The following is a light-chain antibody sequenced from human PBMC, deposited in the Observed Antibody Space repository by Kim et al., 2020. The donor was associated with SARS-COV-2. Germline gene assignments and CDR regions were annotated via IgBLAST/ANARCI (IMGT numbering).Light chain of an antibody. CDR1: QSVSSY. CDR3: QQRSNWPT. CDR2: DAS. Sequence: SLSPGESATLSCRASQSVSSYLAWYQQKPGQAPILLIYDASNRATGIPARFSGSGSGTDFTLTISSLEPEDFAVYYCQQRSNWPTFGQGTKVDIK. J-gene: IGKJ1*01. V-gene: IGKV3-11*01.